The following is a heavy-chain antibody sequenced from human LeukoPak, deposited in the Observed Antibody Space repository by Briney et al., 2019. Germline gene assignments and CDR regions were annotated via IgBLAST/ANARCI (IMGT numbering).Heavy chain of an antibody. CDR2: IYTSGST. J-gene: IGHJ4*02. V-gene: IGHV4-4*09. CDR1: GGSISGYY. CDR3: AKTAAGSSGSCDY. Sequence: PSETLSLTCTVSGGSISGYYWNWIRQPPGKGLEWIGYIYTSGSTYYNPSLESRVTISVDTSKNQFSLKLTSVTAADTAVYYCAKTAAGSSGSCDYWGQGALVTVSS. D-gene: IGHD1-26*01.